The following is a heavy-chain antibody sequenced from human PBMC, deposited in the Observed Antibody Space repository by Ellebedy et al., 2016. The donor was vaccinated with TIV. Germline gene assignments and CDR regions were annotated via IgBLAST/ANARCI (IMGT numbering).Heavy chain of an antibody. CDR1: GFAFSASN. D-gene: IGHD1-26*01. V-gene: IGHV3-48*04. CDR2: ISSDSGAT. CDR3: VRLGKGYSYYYYMDV. Sequence: GESLKISXAASGFAFSASNMNWVRQTPEKGLEWISYISSDSGATYYADSVKGRFTISRDNAKNSLYLQMNSLRAEDTAVYYCVRLGKGYSYYYYMDVWGKGTTVTVSS. J-gene: IGHJ6*03.